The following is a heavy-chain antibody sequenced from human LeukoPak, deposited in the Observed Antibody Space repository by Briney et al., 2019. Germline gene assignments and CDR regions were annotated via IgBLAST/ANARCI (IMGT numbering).Heavy chain of an antibody. J-gene: IGHJ4*02. D-gene: IGHD2-15*01. CDR1: GFTFSSYC. V-gene: IGHV3-33*01. Sequence: GGSLRLSCAASGFTFSSYCMHWVRQAPGKGLEWVAVILYDGSNKYYADSVKGRFTISRDNSKNTLYLQMNSLRAADTSVYSCARCSGGSCYSGDYWGQGTLVTVSS. CDR3: ARCSGGSCYSGDY. CDR2: ILYDGSNK.